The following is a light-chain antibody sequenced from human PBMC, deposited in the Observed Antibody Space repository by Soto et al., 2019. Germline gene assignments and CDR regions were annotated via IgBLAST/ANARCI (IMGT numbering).Light chain of an antibody. CDR3: QHMRT. CDR2: KAS. V-gene: IGKV1-33*01. Sequence: DIQMTQSPSSLSASVGDRVTITCQASQDISNYLNWYQQKSGKGPKLLIYKASNLQTGVPSRFSGSGFGTEFSLTISSLQPDDFGSYYCQHMRTFGQGTKVDIK. CDR1: QDISNY. J-gene: IGKJ1*01.